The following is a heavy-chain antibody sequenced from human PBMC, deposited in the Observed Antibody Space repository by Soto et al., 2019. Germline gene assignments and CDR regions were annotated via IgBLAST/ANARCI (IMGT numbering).Heavy chain of an antibody. CDR3: ARDGDSYGMDV. Sequence: GGSLRLSCAASGFTFSSYGMHWVRQAPGKGLEWVAVIWYDGSNKYYADSVKGRFTISRDNSKNTLYLQMNSLRAEDTAVYYCARDGDSYGMDVWGQGTTVTVSS. CDR1: GFTFSSYG. V-gene: IGHV3-33*01. J-gene: IGHJ6*02. D-gene: IGHD3-10*01. CDR2: IWYDGSNK.